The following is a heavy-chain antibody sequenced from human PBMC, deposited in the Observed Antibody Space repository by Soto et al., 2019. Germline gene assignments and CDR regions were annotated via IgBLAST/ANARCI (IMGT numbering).Heavy chain of an antibody. CDR1: GFTFSSRW. CDR3: ARDTSYAFDV. J-gene: IGHJ6*02. CDR2: INSDGSAT. Sequence: GGSLRLSCAASGFTFSSRWMHWVRQAPGKGLVWVSHINSDGSATTYADSEKGRFTISRDNAKNTLYLQMNSLRAEDTAVYYCARDTSYAFDVWGQGTPDTVSS. V-gene: IGHV3-74*01.